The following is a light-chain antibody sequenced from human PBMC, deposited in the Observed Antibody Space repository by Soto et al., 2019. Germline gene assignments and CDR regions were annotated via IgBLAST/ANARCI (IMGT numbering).Light chain of an antibody. J-gene: IGLJ1*01. CDR3: SSYPSTSTRRL. CDR1: SNDIGGYNY. V-gene: IGLV2-14*03. Sequence: QSVLTQHSSLSGSPGQSITFPCTGTSNDIGGYNYVSWYQQFPGKAPKLIIYDVTNRPSGVSFRFSGSKSGNTASLTISGLHAEDAAGCSSYPSTSTRRLFGAGTKVTGL. CDR2: DVT.